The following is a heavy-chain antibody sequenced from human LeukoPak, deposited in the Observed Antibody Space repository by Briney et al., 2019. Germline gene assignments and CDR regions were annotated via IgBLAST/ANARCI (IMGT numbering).Heavy chain of an antibody. D-gene: IGHD2-21*02. CDR3: VRVVTVSNTDPAFDI. CDR2: IWHDGSNR. Sequence: GGSLRLSCAASGFIFSSYGMHWVRQAPGKGLEWVAVIWHDGSNRHYVDSVKGRFTISRDNPKSTLYLQMNSLRAEDTAVYYCVRVVTVSNTDPAFDIWGRGTLVTVSS. CDR1: GFIFSSYG. J-gene: IGHJ3*02. V-gene: IGHV3-33*01.